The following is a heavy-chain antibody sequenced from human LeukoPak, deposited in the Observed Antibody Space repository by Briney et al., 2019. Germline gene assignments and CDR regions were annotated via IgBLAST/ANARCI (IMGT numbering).Heavy chain of an antibody. V-gene: IGHV1-69*04. CDR3: ARVPDIVGGRESYYYYGMDV. Sequence: GASVTVSCKASGGTFSSYAISWVRPAPGQGLEWMGRIIPILGIANYAQKFQGRVTITADKSTSTAYMELSSLRSEDTAVYYCARVPDIVGGRESYYYYGMDVWGQGTTVTVSS. J-gene: IGHJ6*02. CDR2: IIPILGIA. CDR1: GGTFSSYA. D-gene: IGHD2-15*01.